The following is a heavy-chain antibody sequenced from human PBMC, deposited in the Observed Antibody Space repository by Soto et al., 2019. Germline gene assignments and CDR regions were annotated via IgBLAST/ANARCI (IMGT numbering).Heavy chain of an antibody. D-gene: IGHD6-25*01. V-gene: IGHV3-21*01. Sequence: PGGSLRLSCAASGFTFSSYSMNWVRQAPGKGLEWVSSISSSSSYIYYADSVKGRFTISRDNAKNSLYLQMNSLRAEDTAVYYCARAPLLAAAGNYYYALDVWGQGTTVTVSS. CDR2: ISSSSSYI. CDR3: ARAPLLAAAGNYYYALDV. CDR1: GFTFSSYS. J-gene: IGHJ6*02.